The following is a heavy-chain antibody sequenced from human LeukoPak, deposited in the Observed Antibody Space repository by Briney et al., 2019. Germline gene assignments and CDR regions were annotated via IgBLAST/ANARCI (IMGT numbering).Heavy chain of an antibody. V-gene: IGHV7-4-1*02. Sequence: ASVKVSCKASGYTFTSYAMNWVRQAPGQGLEWMGWINTNTGNPTYAQGFTGRFVFSLDTSVSTAYLQISSLKAEDTAVYYCARADRQGPPRRGNWFDPWGQGTLVTVSS. J-gene: IGHJ5*02. CDR3: ARADRQGPPRRGNWFDP. D-gene: IGHD1-26*01. CDR2: INTNTGNP. CDR1: GYTFTSYA.